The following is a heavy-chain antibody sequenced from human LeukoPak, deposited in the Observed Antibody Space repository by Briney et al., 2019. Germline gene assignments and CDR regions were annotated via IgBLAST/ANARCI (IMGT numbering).Heavy chain of an antibody. CDR3: ASYSSSGWFVP. Sequence: ASVKVSCKASGYTFTSYGISWVRQAPGQGLEWMGWISAYNGNTNYAQKLQGRVTMTTDTSTSTAYMELKSLRSDDTAVYYCASYSSSGWFVPWGQGTLVTVSS. J-gene: IGHJ5*02. CDR1: GYTFTSYG. D-gene: IGHD6-6*01. V-gene: IGHV1-18*01. CDR2: ISAYNGNT.